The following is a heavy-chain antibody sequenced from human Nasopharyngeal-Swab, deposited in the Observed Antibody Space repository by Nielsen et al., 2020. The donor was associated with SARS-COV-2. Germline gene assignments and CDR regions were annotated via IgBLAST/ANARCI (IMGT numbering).Heavy chain of an antibody. D-gene: IGHD6-19*01. V-gene: IGHV3-15*01. Sequence: GGSLRLSCAASGFTVSSNYMSWVRQAPGKGLEWVGRIKSRSDGGTIDYAAPVKGRFTISRDDSKKTLYLQMNSLKTEDTALYYCTTEFGSGWYDYWGQGTLVTVSS. J-gene: IGHJ4*02. CDR2: IKSRSDGGTI. CDR3: TTEFGSGWYDY. CDR1: GFTVSSNY.